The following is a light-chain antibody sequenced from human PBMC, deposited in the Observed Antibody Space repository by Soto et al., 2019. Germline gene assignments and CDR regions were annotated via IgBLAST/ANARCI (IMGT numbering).Light chain of an antibody. V-gene: IGKV1-5*01. CDR2: DAS. Sequence: IQVTQSPSTRSASVGDRVSITCRASESINNWLAWYQQKPGKAPKLLIYDASTLETGVPSRFSGSASGTEFTLTISSLQPDDFATYYCQDYTSYSGTFGQGTKVDIK. CDR1: ESINNW. J-gene: IGKJ1*01. CDR3: QDYTSYSGT.